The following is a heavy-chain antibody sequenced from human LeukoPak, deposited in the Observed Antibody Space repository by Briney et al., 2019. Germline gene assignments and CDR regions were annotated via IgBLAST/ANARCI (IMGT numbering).Heavy chain of an antibody. CDR1: GGSISSSSYF. CDR3: ARKAPYYSDSSGPLGTYYFDY. D-gene: IGHD3-22*01. V-gene: IGHV4-39*07. J-gene: IGHJ4*02. CDR2: IYYSGST. Sequence: PSETLSLTCTVSGGSISSSSYFWGWIRQPPGKGLEWIGYIYYSGSTYYNPSLKSRVTISVDTSKNEFSLKLNSVTAADTAVYYCARKAPYYSDSSGPLGTYYFDYWGQGTLVTVSS.